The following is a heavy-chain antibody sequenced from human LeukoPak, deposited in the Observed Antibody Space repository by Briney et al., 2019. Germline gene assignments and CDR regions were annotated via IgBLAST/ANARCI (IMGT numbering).Heavy chain of an antibody. D-gene: IGHD2-2*01. J-gene: IGHJ5*02. Sequence: GESLKISCKGSGYSFTSYGIAGVRQMPGKGREWMGIIYPGDSDTRYSPSFQSQVTISADKSISTAYLQWSSLKASDTAMYYCARRLSEDWFAHWGQGTLVTVSS. CDR2: IYPGDSDT. V-gene: IGHV5-51*01. CDR3: ARRLSEDWFAH. CDR1: GYSFTSYG.